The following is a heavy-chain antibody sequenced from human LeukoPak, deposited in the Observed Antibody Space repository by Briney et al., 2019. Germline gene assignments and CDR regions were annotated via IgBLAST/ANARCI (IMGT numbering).Heavy chain of an antibody. CDR2: IYYSGST. V-gene: IGHV4-59*01. D-gene: IGHD5-12*01. J-gene: IGHJ4*02. Sequence: SETLSLTCTVSGGSISSYYWSWIRQPPGKGLEWIGYIYYSGSTNYNPSLKSRVTISVDTSKNQFSLKLSSVTAADTAVYYCARYVDIVWLRSYFDYWGQGTLVTVSS. CDR3: ARYVDIVWLRSYFDY. CDR1: GGSISSYY.